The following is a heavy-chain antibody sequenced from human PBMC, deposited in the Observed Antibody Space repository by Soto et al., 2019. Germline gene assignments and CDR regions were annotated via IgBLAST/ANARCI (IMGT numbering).Heavy chain of an antibody. CDR3: ATGGPRQNWFDP. Sequence: PSETLSLTCAVSSGSISSSNWWSWVSQPPGKGLEWVGEIYHSGSTNYNPSLKSRVTISVDKSKNQFSLKLSSVTAADTAVYYCATGGPRQNWFDPWGQGTLVTVSS. CDR2: IYHSGST. CDR1: SGSISSSNW. V-gene: IGHV4-4*02. J-gene: IGHJ5*02.